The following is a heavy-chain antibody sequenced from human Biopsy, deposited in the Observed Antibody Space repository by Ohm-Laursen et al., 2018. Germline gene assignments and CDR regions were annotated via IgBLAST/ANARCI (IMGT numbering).Heavy chain of an antibody. CDR2: INPSGSTT. CDR1: GYSFTSYY. D-gene: IGHD6-19*01. CDR3: ARNTGWYGDLYYFDY. V-gene: IGHV1-46*01. J-gene: IGHJ4*02. Sequence: ASVKVSCKASGYSFTSYYMHWVRQAPGQGLEWMGMINPSGSTTSYPQIFQGRVTMTRDTSKSTVYMELSSLRSADTAVYFCARNTGWYGDLYYFDYWGQGTLVPGSS.